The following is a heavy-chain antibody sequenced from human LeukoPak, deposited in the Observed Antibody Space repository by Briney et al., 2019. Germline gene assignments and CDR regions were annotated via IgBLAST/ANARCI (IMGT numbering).Heavy chain of an antibody. CDR1: GFTVSSNY. D-gene: IGHD2-21*02. V-gene: IGHV3-66*01. J-gene: IGHJ2*01. Sequence: GGSLRLSCAASGFTVSSNYMSWVRQAPGKGLEWVSLIYSGGSTYYADSVKGRFTISRDNSKNTLYLQMNSLRAEDTAVYYCAREGVVTAIRRYWYFDLWGRGTLVTVSS. CDR2: IYSGGST. CDR3: AREGVVTAIRRYWYFDL.